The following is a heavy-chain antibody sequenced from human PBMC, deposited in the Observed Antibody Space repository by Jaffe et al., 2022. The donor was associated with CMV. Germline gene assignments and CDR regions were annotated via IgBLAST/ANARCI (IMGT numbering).Heavy chain of an antibody. J-gene: IGHJ6*02. D-gene: IGHD5-12*01. V-gene: IGHV3-11*01. Sequence: QVQLVESGGGLVKPGGSLRLSCAASGFTFSDYYMSWIRQAPGKGLEWVSYISSSGSTIYYADSVKGRFTISRDNAKNSLYLQMNSLRAEDTAVYYCAGHPGGPEMATTQDYYYGMDVWGQGTTVTVSS. CDR3: AGHPGGPEMATTQDYYYGMDV. CDR2: ISSSGSTI. CDR1: GFTFSDYY.